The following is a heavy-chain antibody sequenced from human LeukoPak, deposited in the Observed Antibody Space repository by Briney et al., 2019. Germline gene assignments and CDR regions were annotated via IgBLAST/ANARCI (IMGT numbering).Heavy chain of an antibody. CDR1: GFTFSNYA. CDR3: ARANRGALDFDY. D-gene: IGHD1-14*01. J-gene: IGHJ4*02. Sequence: GGSLRLSCAASGFTFSNYAMSWVRQAPWKGLEWVSVIYSGGSTYYADSVKGRFTISRDNSKNTLYLQMNSLRAEDTAVYYCARANRGALDFDYWGQGTLVTVSS. CDR2: IYSGGST. V-gene: IGHV3-66*01.